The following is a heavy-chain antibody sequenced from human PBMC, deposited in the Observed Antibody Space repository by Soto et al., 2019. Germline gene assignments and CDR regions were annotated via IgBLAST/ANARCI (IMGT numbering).Heavy chain of an antibody. Sequence: ASVKVSCKASGYTLTSYGISWVRQAPGQGLERMGWISAYNGNTNYAQKLQGRVTMTTDTSTSTAYMELRSLRSDDTAVYYCARMVGGGRWFDPWGQGTLVTVSS. CDR3: ARMVGGGRWFDP. CDR2: ISAYNGNT. CDR1: GYTLTSYG. V-gene: IGHV1-18*04. J-gene: IGHJ5*02. D-gene: IGHD2-15*01.